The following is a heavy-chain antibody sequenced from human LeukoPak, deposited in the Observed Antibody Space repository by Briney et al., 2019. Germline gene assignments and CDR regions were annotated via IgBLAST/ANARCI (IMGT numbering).Heavy chain of an antibody. CDR2: TYYRSKWYN. CDR1: GDSVSSNSTA. Sequence: SQTLSLTCAISGDSVSSNSTAWNWIRQSPSRGLEWLGRTYYRSKWYNDYAVSVKSRITINPDTSKNQFSLKLSSVTAADTAVYYCAGIGGLVRGVIINGWFDPWGQGTLVTVSS. CDR3: AGIGGLVRGVIINGWFDP. D-gene: IGHD3-10*01. J-gene: IGHJ5*02. V-gene: IGHV6-1*01.